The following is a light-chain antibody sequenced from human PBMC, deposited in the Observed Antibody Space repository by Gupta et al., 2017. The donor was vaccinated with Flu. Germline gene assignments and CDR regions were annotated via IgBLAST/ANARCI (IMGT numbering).Light chain of an antibody. CDR2: GAA. J-gene: IGKJ2*01. V-gene: IGKV3-15*01. CDR1: QSVGSN. Sequence: VTLSVSPGERATLSCRASQSVGSNLAWYQQRPGQAPRLLIYGAASRATGIPARFSGSGSGTEFTLTISSLQSEDFAVYYCQQYNDWPPYTFGQGTKLEIK. CDR3: QQYNDWPPYT.